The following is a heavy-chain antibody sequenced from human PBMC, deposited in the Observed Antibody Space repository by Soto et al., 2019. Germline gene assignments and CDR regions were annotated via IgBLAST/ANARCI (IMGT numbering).Heavy chain of an antibody. Sequence: HPGGSLRLSCAASGFTFSTYGMHWVRQAPGKGLEWVAVISYDGSNKYYADSVKGRFTISRDNSKSTLYLQMNSLRAEDTAVYYCARDYGDYVWYGMDVWGQGTTVTVSS. D-gene: IGHD4-17*01. CDR2: ISYDGSNK. J-gene: IGHJ6*02. V-gene: IGHV3-30*03. CDR3: ARDYGDYVWYGMDV. CDR1: GFTFSTYG.